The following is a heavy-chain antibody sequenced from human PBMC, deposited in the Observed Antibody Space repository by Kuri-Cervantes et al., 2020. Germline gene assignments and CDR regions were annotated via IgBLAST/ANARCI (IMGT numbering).Heavy chain of an antibody. V-gene: IGHV3-7*03. J-gene: IGHJ6*02. Sequence: GESLKISCAASGFTFSSYWMSWVRQAPGKGLEWVANIKQDGSEKYYVDSVKGRFTISRDNAKNSLYLQMNSLRAEDTALYYCAKDILHYYGMDVWGQGTTVTVSS. CDR2: IKQDGSEK. CDR3: AKDILHYYGMDV. CDR1: GFTFSSYW.